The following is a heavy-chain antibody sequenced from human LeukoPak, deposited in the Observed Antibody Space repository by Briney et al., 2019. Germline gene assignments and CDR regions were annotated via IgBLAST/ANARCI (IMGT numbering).Heavy chain of an antibody. Sequence: SETLSLTCTVSGGSISDYYWNWIRQPPGKGLEWIGHIHYSGSTNYNPSLKSRVTMSLDTSKNQFSLILSSVTAADTAVYYCARRMMHSSGHDYWGQGTLVTVSS. CDR3: ARRMMHSSGHDY. CDR2: IHYSGST. D-gene: IGHD3-22*01. V-gene: IGHV4-59*01. CDR1: GGSISDYY. J-gene: IGHJ4*02.